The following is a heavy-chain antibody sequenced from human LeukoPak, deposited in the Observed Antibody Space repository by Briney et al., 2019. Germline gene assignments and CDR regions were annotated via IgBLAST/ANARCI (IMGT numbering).Heavy chain of an antibody. Sequence: GRSLRLSCAASGFTFSSYGMHWVRQAPGKGLEWVAVISYDGSNKYYADSVKGRFTISRDNSKNTLYLQMNSLRAEDTAVYYCARKGNSYGYSYFDYWGQGTLVTVSS. D-gene: IGHD5-18*01. CDR1: GFTFSSYG. CDR3: ARKGNSYGYSYFDY. V-gene: IGHV3-30*03. CDR2: ISYDGSNK. J-gene: IGHJ4*02.